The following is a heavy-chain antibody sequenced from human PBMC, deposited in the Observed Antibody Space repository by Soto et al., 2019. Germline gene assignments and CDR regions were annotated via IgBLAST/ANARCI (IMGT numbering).Heavy chain of an antibody. J-gene: IGHJ6*02. D-gene: IGHD2-2*01. V-gene: IGHV1-69*06. Sequence: QVQLVQSGAEVKKPGSSVKVSCKASGGTFSSYAISWVRQAPGQGLEWMGGIIPIFGTANYAQKFQGRVTITADKSTSTAYMELSSLRSEDTAVYYCARDRAVPAAIYYYGMDVWGQGTTVTVSS. CDR2: IIPIFGTA. CDR1: GGTFSSYA. CDR3: ARDRAVPAAIYYYGMDV.